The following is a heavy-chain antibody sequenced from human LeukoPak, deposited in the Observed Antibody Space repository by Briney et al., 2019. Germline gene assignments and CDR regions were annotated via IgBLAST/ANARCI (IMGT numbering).Heavy chain of an antibody. V-gene: IGHV3-66*01. CDR2: IYSSGST. CDR1: GFTFSSYA. D-gene: IGHD3-10*01. J-gene: IGHJ4*02. CDR3: ARDRAGVDY. Sequence: GGSLRLSCGASGFTFSSYAMSWVRQAPGKGLEWVSVIYSSGSTYYADSVKGRFTISRDNSKNTLYLQMNSLRAEDTAVYYCARDRAGVDYWGQGTLVTVSS.